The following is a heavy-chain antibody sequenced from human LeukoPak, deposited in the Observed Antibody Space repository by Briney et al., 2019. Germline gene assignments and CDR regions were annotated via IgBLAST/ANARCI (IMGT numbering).Heavy chain of an antibody. CDR2: ISYDGSNK. CDR1: GFTFSSYA. J-gene: IGHJ4*02. CDR3: AKDYSGSYLWFFDY. V-gene: IGHV3-30-3*01. Sequence: PGGPLRLSCAASGFTFSSYALHWVRQAPGKGLEWVAVISYDGSNKYYADFVKGRFTISRDNSKNTLYLQMNSLRAEDTAVYYCAKDYSGSYLWFFDYWGQGTLVTVSS. D-gene: IGHD1-26*01.